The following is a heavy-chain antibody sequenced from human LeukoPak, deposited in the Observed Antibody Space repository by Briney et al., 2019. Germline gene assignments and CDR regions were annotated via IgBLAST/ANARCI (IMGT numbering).Heavy chain of an antibody. CDR2: IYYSGNT. J-gene: IGHJ6*03. CDR1: GGSISSSYSY. V-gene: IGHV4-39*07. CDR3: ARGSATVTDYYYYYMDV. D-gene: IGHD4-11*01. Sequence: PSETLSLTCTVSGGSISSSYSYWGWIRQPPGKGLEWIGNIYYSGNTYYSPSLTSRVTLSVDTSENQFSLKLSSVTAADTAVYYCARGSATVTDYYYYYMDVWGKGTTVTVSS.